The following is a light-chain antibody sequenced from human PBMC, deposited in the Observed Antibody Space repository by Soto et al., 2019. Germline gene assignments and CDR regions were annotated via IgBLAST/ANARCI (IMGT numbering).Light chain of an antibody. CDR3: CSYAGTNTFV. V-gene: IGLV2-8*01. Sequence: QSALTQPPSASGSPGQSVTISCTGTSSDVGRYNYVSWYQQHPGKAPKLIVYEVNKRPSGVPDRFSASKSGDTASLTVSGLQAEDEADYYCCSYAGTNTFVFGTGTKVTVL. CDR2: EVN. CDR1: SSDVGRYNY. J-gene: IGLJ1*01.